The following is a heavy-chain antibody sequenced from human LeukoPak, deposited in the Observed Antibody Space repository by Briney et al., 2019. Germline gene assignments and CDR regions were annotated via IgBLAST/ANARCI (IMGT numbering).Heavy chain of an antibody. Sequence: SETLSLTSTVSGGSISSYYWSWIRQPPGKGLEWIGYIYYSGSTNYNPSLKSRVTISVDTSKNQFSLKLSSVTAADTAVYYCARALDYDFWSGYYPNWFDPWGQGTLVTVSS. D-gene: IGHD3-3*01. CDR3: ARALDYDFWSGYYPNWFDP. V-gene: IGHV4-59*01. CDR1: GGSISSYY. CDR2: IYYSGST. J-gene: IGHJ5*02.